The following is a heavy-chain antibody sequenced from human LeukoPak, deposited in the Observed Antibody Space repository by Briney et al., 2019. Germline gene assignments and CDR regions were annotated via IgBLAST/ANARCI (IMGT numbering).Heavy chain of an antibody. Sequence: SETLSLTCAVSGYSLSSGYYWGWIRQPPGKGLEWIGSIYHSGSTYYNPSLKSRVTISVDTSKNQFSLKLSSVTAADTAVYYCARVNDGRNWLDPWGQGTLVTVS. CDR3: ARVNDGRNWLDP. J-gene: IGHJ5*02. D-gene: IGHD1-26*01. CDR1: GYSLSSGYY. CDR2: IYHSGST. V-gene: IGHV4-38-2*01.